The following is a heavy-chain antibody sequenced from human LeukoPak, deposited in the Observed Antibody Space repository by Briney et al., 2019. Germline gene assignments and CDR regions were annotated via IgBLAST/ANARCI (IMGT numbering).Heavy chain of an antibody. D-gene: IGHD6-13*01. V-gene: IGHV1-69*05. Sequence: SVKVSCKASGGTFSSYAISWVRQAPGQGLEWMGGIIPIFGTANYAQKFQGRVTITTDESTSIAYMELSSLRSEDTAVYYCAREASYSSSWYNHFDYWGQGTLVTVSS. CDR1: GGTFSSYA. J-gene: IGHJ4*02. CDR3: AREASYSSSWYNHFDY. CDR2: IIPIFGTA.